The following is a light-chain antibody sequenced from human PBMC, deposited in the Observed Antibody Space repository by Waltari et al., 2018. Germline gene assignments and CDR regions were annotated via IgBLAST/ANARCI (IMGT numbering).Light chain of an antibody. V-gene: IGLV3-19*01. CDR3: NSRDTRGNHFVV. Sequence: SSELTQDPAVSVALGQTVRITRQGDHLRSYFVSWYQQKPGQAPMLVIYDKDNRPSGIPERFSGSSSGNIASLTITGAQAEDEADYYCNSRDTRGNHFVVFGGGTKLTVL. CDR2: DKD. J-gene: IGLJ2*01. CDR1: HLRSYF.